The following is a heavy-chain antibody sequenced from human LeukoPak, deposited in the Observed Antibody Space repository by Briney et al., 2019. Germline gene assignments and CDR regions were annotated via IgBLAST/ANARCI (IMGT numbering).Heavy chain of an antibody. J-gene: IGHJ6*02. CDR2: IYYSGST. CDR1: GGSISSYY. D-gene: IGHD2-15*01. V-gene: IGHV4-59*01. CDR3: ARLWYPVYYSGMDV. Sequence: SETLSLTCTVSGGSISSYYWSWIRQPPGKGLEWIGYIYYSGSTNYNPSLKSRVTISVDTSKNQFSLKLSSVTAADTAVYYCARLWYPVYYSGMDVWGQGTTVTVSS.